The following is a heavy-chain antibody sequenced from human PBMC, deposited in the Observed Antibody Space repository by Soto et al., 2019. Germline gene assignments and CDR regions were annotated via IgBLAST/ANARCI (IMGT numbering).Heavy chain of an antibody. CDR3: ARGRGYFEY. Sequence: ASVKVSCKASGYTFTSYHVPWLRPSPGQGLEWMGIINPSDGSTTYAQKFQGRVTMTRDTSTSTVYMELSSLRSEDTAVYYCARGRGYFEYCGQGAQVSDTS. J-gene: IGHJ4*02. CDR2: INPSDGST. CDR1: GYTFTSYH. V-gene: IGHV1-46*01.